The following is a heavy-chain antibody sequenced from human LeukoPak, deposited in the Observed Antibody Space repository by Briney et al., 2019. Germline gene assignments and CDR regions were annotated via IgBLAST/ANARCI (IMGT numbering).Heavy chain of an antibody. CDR3: ARVDTAMVAGGGDY. CDR2: INPNSGGT. D-gene: IGHD5-18*01. V-gene: IGHV1-2*02. CDR1: GYTFTSYG. Sequence: GASVKVSCKASGYTFTSYGINWVRQAPGQGLEWMGWINPNSGGTNYAQKFQGRVTMTRDTSISTAYMELSRLRSDDTAVYYCARVDTAMVAGGGDYWGQGTLVTVSS. J-gene: IGHJ4*02.